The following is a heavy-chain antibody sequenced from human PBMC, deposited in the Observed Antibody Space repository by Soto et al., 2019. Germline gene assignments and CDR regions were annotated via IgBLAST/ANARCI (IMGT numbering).Heavy chain of an antibody. J-gene: IGHJ4*02. Sequence: QVQLQESGPGLVKPSGTLSLTCVVSGGSISSSNWWSWVRQPPGKGLEWIGEMYHSGRTNYNPSLESRVTISVDKSKNQFSLTLTAVTAADTALYYCARRYCTGGSCYRPFDSWGQGTLVTVSS. CDR1: GGSISSSNW. CDR2: MYHSGRT. V-gene: IGHV4-4*02. D-gene: IGHD2-15*01. CDR3: ARRYCTGGSCYRPFDS.